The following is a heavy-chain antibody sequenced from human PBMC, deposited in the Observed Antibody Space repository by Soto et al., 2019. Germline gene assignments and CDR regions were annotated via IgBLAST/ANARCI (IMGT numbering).Heavy chain of an antibody. CDR3: ARDDRGHDAFDI. Sequence: SETLSLTCTVSGGSISSGGYYWSWIRQHPGKGLEWIGYIYYSGSTYYNPSLKSRVTISVDTSKNQFSLKLSSVTAADTAVYYCARDDRGHDAFDIWGQGTMVTVSS. CDR1: GGSISSGGYY. J-gene: IGHJ3*02. CDR2: IYYSGST. V-gene: IGHV4-31*03.